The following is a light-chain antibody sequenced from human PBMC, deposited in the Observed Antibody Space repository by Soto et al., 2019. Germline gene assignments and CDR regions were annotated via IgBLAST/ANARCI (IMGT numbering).Light chain of an antibody. CDR1: QGVGGR. Sequence: DIQMTQAPSSVSALIGDTVTITCRASQGVGGRVNWYQQEPGKATNLLIHGASNLQSGAPSTFSGSGSGTDFTLTISSLQPEDFATYYCQQNYQAPLTFGGGTKVEIK. J-gene: IGKJ4*01. V-gene: IGKV1-39*01. CDR3: QQNYQAPLT. CDR2: GAS.